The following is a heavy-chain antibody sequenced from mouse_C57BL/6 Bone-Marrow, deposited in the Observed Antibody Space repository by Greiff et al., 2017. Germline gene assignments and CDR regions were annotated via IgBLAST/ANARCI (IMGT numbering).Heavy chain of an antibody. CDR3: TGYYGSSAYWYFDV. J-gene: IGHJ1*03. D-gene: IGHD1-1*01. CDR1: GFNFTDYY. V-gene: IGHV14-1*01. Sequence: VQLQQSGAELVRPGASVKLSCTASGFNFTDYYMHWVKQRPEQGLAWIGRIDPEDGDTEYAPKFPGKATMTADTSSNTAYLQLSSLTSGDTAVYYCTGYYGSSAYWYFDVWGTGTTVTVTA. CDR2: IDPEDGDT.